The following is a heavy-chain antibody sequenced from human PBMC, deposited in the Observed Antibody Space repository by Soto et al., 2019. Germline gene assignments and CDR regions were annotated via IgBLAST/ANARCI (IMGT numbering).Heavy chain of an antibody. Sequence: EVHLVESGGGLVEPGGSLRLSCAASGFIFNNAWMTWVRQAPGKGLEWVAHIKSRPDGGTADYAASVKGRFTISRDDSRYTLYLQMNSLRIEHPAVYYCTTAGPRDWYFNLWGRGTLVTVSS. J-gene: IGHJ2*01. V-gene: IGHV3-15*01. CDR3: TTAGPRDWYFNL. CDR2: IKSRPDGGTA. CDR1: GFIFNNAW.